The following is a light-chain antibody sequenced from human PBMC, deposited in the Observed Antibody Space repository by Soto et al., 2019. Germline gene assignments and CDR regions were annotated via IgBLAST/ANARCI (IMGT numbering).Light chain of an antibody. CDR2: GAS. CDR3: QQYNDWPRT. V-gene: IGKV3-15*01. J-gene: IGKJ1*01. Sequence: EIVMTQSPATLSVSPGERATLSCRASQSVSDYLAWYQQKPGQAPRLLIYGASSRATGIPARFTGSGSVTEFTLNIISLQSEDFAVYYCQQYNDWPRTFGPGTRVEIK. CDR1: QSVSDY.